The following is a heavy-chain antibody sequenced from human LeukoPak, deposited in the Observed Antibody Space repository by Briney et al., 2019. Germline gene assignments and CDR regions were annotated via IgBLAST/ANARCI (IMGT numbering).Heavy chain of an antibody. CDR1: GGSISSSNW. V-gene: IGHV4-4*02. CDR2: IYHSGST. CDR3: ASMKVGDTGEY. D-gene: IGHD1-26*01. Sequence: PSETLSLTCAVSGGSISSSNWWSWVRQPPGKGLEWIGEIYHSGSTNYNPSLKSRVTISVDTSKNQFSLKLSSVTAADTAVYYCASMKVGDTGEYWGQGTLVTVSS. J-gene: IGHJ4*02.